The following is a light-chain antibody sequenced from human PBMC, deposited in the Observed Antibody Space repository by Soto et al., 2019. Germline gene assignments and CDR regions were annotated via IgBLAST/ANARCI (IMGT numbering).Light chain of an antibody. J-gene: IGLJ1*01. V-gene: IGLV2-23*02. CDR3: CSYAGSSTYV. CDR2: EVS. CDR1: SSDVGSYNL. Sequence: QPVLTQPASVSGTPGQSITISCTGTSSDVGSYNLVSWYQQHPGKAPKLMIYEVSKRPSGVSNRFSGSKSGNTASLTISGLQAEDEADYYCCSYAGSSTYVFGTGTKVT.